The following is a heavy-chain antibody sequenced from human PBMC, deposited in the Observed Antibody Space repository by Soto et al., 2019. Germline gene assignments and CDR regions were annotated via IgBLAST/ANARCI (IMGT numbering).Heavy chain of an antibody. D-gene: IGHD3-3*01. Sequence: PGGSLRLSCAASGFTFSSYAMSWVRQAPGKGLEWVSAISGSGGSTYYADSVKGRSTISRDNSKNTLYLQMNSLRAEDTAVYYCAKDAYTYYDFWSGYLFDYWGQGTLVTVSS. CDR3: AKDAYTYYDFWSGYLFDY. J-gene: IGHJ4*02. CDR1: GFTFSSYA. CDR2: ISGSGGST. V-gene: IGHV3-23*01.